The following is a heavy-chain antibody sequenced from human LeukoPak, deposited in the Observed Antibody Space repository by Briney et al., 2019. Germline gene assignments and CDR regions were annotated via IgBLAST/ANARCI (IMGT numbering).Heavy chain of an antibody. CDR2: IYYSGST. CDR1: GGSISSYY. Sequence: PSETLSLTCTVSGGSISSYYWSWIRQPPGKGLEWIGYIYYSGSTNYNPSLKSRVNISVDTSKNQFSLKLSSVTAADTAVYYCARGNYYDSSGYYLAEYFQHWGQGTLVTVSS. V-gene: IGHV4-59*01. J-gene: IGHJ1*01. D-gene: IGHD3-22*01. CDR3: ARGNYYDSSGYYLAEYFQH.